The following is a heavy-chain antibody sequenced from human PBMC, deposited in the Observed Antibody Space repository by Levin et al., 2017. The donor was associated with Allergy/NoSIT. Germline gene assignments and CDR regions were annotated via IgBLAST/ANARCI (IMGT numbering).Heavy chain of an antibody. Sequence: GESLKISCAASGFTFSSYSMNWVRQAPGKGLEWVSYISSSSSTIYYADSVKGRFTISRDNAKNSLYLQMNSLRAEDTAVYYCASQTTVTHDAFDIWGQGTMVTVSS. CDR1: GFTFSSYS. V-gene: IGHV3-48*01. CDR3: ASQTTVTHDAFDI. D-gene: IGHD4-17*01. CDR2: ISSSSSTI. J-gene: IGHJ3*02.